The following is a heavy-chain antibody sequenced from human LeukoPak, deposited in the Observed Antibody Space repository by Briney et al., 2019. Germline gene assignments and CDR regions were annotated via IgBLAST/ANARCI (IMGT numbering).Heavy chain of an antibody. CDR3: AKEGDPAMAVDY. CDR2: ISGSGGST. V-gene: IGHV3-23*01. Sequence: GGSLRLSCAASGFTFSSYAMSWVRQAPGKVLEWVSVISGSGGSTYYADSVKGRFTISRDNSKNTLYLQMNSLRAEDTAVYYCAKEGDPAMAVDYWGQGTLVTVSS. J-gene: IGHJ4*02. D-gene: IGHD5-18*01. CDR1: GFTFSSYA.